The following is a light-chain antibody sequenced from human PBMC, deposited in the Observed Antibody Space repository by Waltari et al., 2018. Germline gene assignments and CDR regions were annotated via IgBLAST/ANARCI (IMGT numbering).Light chain of an antibody. V-gene: IGLV2-14*03. Sequence: QSALTQPASVSGSPGQSIAISCTGTDTDICRHNFLSWYRQRPGEAPKLTIYDVNRSLSGISSRFSGSKFGNTASLTISGLQTEDEAVYYCSSYTTGRTYVFGTGTKVTVL. CDR3: SSYTTGRTYV. J-gene: IGLJ1*01. CDR2: DVN. CDR1: DTDICRHNF.